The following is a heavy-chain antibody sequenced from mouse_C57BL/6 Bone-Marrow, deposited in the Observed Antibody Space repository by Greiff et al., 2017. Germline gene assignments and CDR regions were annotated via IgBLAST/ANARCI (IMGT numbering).Heavy chain of an antibody. V-gene: IGHV5-9*01. CDR1: GFTFSSYT. CDR3: ARRDDYYGSSDYFDY. CDR2: ISGGGGNT. Sequence: EVKLVESGGGLVKPGGSLKLSCAASGFTFSSYTMSWVRQTPEKRLEWVATISGGGGNTYYPDSVKGRFTISSDNAKNTLYLQMSSLRSEDTALYYCARRDDYYGSSDYFDYWGQGTTLTVSS. D-gene: IGHD1-1*01. J-gene: IGHJ2*01.